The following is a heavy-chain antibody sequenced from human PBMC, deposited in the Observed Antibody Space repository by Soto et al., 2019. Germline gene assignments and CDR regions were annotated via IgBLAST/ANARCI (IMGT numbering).Heavy chain of an antibody. V-gene: IGHV3-23*01. CDR3: ASLTVGYCSGGSCYRSYYYYGMDV. Sequence: GGSLRLSCAASGFTFSSYAMSWVRQAPGKGLEWVSAISGSGGSTYYADSVKGRFTISRDNSKNTLYLQMNSLRAEDTAVYYCASLTVGYCSGGSCYRSYYYYGMDVWGQGTTVTVSS. J-gene: IGHJ6*02. D-gene: IGHD2-15*01. CDR2: ISGSGGST. CDR1: GFTFSSYA.